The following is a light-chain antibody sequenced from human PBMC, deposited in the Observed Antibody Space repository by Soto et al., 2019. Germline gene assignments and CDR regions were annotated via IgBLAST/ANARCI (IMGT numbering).Light chain of an antibody. J-gene: IGKJ2*01. CDR2: TAS. Sequence: IPMTQSPSSVSASVGDRVTITCRASQTIGYYLNWYQQKPGKAPKLLIYTASTLQSGVPSRFSGSQSGTDFTLTISSLQPEDFATYYCQQSQSTLFTFGQGTKLAMK. CDR1: QTIGYY. V-gene: IGKV1-39*01. CDR3: QQSQSTLFT.